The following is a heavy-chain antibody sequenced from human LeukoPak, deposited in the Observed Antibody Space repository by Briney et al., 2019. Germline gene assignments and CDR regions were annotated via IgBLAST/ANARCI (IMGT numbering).Heavy chain of an antibody. CDR3: ARDGYSYGKR. CDR1: GFTFSDYY. D-gene: IGHD5-18*01. Sequence: GGSLRLSCAASGFTFSDYYMSRLPQAPGKGLEGVSYISSSGSTIYYADSVKDRFTISRDNAKNSLYLEMNSLRAEDTAVYYCARDGYSYGKRWGQGTLVTVSS. V-gene: IGHV3-11*04. J-gene: IGHJ4*02. CDR2: ISSSGSTI.